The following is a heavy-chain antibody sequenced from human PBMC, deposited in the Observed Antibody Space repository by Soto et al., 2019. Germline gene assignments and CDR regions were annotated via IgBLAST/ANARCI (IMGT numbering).Heavy chain of an antibody. CDR2: IIPIFGTA. CDR1: GGTFSSYA. CDR3: ARNPAAAPSHFDY. Sequence: SVKVSCKASGGTFSSYAISWVRQAPGPGLEWMGGIIPIFGTANYAQKFQGRVTITADESTSTAYMELSSLRSEDTAVYYCARNPAAAPSHFDYWGQGTLVTVSS. V-gene: IGHV1-69*13. J-gene: IGHJ4*02. D-gene: IGHD2-2*01.